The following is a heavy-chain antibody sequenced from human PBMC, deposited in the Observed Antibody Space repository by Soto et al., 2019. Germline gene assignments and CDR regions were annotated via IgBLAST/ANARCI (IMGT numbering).Heavy chain of an antibody. Sequence: QVQLQESGPGLVKASGTLSLICAVSGGSISGTYWWTWVRQPPGKGLEWVAVISHDGSDKYYADSMKGRFIISRDNSENTLFLNMNSLKPEDTAVYYCAKENQHLVHDYWGQGTLVTVSS. CDR1: GGSISGTY. J-gene: IGHJ4*02. D-gene: IGHD6-13*01. CDR2: ISHDGSDK. V-gene: IGHV3-30*18. CDR3: AKENQHLVHDY.